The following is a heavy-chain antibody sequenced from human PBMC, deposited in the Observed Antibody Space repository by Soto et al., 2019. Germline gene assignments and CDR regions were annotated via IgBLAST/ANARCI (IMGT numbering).Heavy chain of an antibody. CDR1: GGSINSYY. Sequence: QVQLQESGPRLVKPSETLSVTCNVSGGSINSYYWSWIRQSPGKGLEWIGYVYYTGDTNYNPSLNIRVTISVDPSKSQFSLKLNSVTAADTAVYFCARLGASRTLVWGQGTMVTVSS. CDR2: VYYTGDT. V-gene: IGHV4-59*01. D-gene: IGHD7-27*01. J-gene: IGHJ3*01. CDR3: ARLGASRTLV.